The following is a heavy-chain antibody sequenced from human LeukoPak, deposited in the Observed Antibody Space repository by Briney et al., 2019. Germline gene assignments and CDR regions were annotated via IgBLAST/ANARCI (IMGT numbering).Heavy chain of an antibody. CDR1: GGSISSSSYY. J-gene: IGHJ6*02. Sequence: PSETLSLTCTVSGGSISSSSYYWGWVRQPPGKGLEWVGSIYYSGSTYYNPSLKSRVTISVDTSKNQFSLKLISVTAADTAVYYCVRLTYYYGSGSPFYYYYGMDVWGQGTRVTVSS. V-gene: IGHV4-39*01. D-gene: IGHD3-10*01. CDR2: IYYSGST. CDR3: VRLTYYYGSGSPFYYYYGMDV.